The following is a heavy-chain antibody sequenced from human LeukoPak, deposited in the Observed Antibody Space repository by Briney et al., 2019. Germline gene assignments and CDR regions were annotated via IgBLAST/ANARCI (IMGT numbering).Heavy chain of an antibody. CDR3: AGDPVVVVAASDYYYYYGMDV. CDR2: TYYSGST. J-gene: IGHJ6*02. CDR1: GGSVSSGSYY. V-gene: IGHV4-61*01. D-gene: IGHD2-15*01. Sequence: SETLSLTCTVSGGSVSSGSYYWSWIRQPPGKGLEWIGYTYYSGSTNYNPSLKSRVTISVDTSKNQFSLKLSSVTAADTAVYYCAGDPVVVVAASDYYYYYGMDVWGQGTTVTVSS.